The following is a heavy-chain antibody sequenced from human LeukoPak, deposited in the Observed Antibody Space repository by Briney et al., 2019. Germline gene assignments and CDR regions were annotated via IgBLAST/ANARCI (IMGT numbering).Heavy chain of an antibody. D-gene: IGHD6-19*01. V-gene: IGHV3-23*01. CDR3: AKGGGWSPAVLFDY. Sequence: GGSLRLSCAASGFIFSSYAMSWVRQAPGKGLEWVSAISGSGGSTYYADSVKGRFTISRDNSKNTLYLQMNSLRAEDTAVYYCAKGGGWSPAVLFDYWGQGTLVTVSS. J-gene: IGHJ4*02. CDR2: ISGSGGST. CDR1: GFIFSSYA.